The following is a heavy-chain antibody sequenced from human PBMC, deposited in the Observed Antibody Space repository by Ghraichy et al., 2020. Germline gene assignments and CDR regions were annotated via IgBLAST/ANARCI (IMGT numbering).Heavy chain of an antibody. Sequence: ASVKVSCKASGYTFTSYGISWVRQAPGQGLEWVGWIGAHNGNTKYAQKVQGRVTTTTDTSTSTAYMELSSLTSQDTAVYFCARVGETYLDSSGYYRPWGQGTLVTVSS. J-gene: IGHJ5*02. CDR1: GYTFTSYG. CDR3: ARVGETYLDSSGYYRP. CDR2: IGAHNGNT. V-gene: IGHV1-18*04. D-gene: IGHD3-22*01.